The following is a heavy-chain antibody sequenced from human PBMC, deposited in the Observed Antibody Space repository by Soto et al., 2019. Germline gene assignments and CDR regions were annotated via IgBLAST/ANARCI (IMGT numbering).Heavy chain of an antibody. CDR3: AKDRGYDFWSGYYNLYYYYGMDV. CDR2: ISGSGGST. CDR1: GFTFRSYA. V-gene: IGHV3-23*01. Sequence: PGGSLRLSCAASGFTFRSYAMSWVRQAPGKGLEWVSAISGSGGSTYYADSVKGRFTISRDNSKNTLYLQMNSLRAEDTAVYYCAKDRGYDFWSGYYNLYYYYGMDVWGQGTTVTVSS. D-gene: IGHD3-3*01. J-gene: IGHJ6*02.